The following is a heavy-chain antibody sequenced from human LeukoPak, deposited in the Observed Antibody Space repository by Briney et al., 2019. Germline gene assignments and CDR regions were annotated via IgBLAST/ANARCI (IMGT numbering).Heavy chain of an antibody. J-gene: IGHJ5*02. Sequence: PSETLSLTCTVSGGSISSSSYYWGWIRQPPGKGLEWIGSIYYSGSTYYNPSLKSRVTISVDTSKNQFSLKLSSVTAADTAVYYCARTRIYDSGGKFDPWGQGTLVTVSS. CDR3: ARTRIYDSGGKFDP. CDR2: IYYSGST. D-gene: IGHD3-22*01. CDR1: GGSISSSSYY. V-gene: IGHV4-39*01.